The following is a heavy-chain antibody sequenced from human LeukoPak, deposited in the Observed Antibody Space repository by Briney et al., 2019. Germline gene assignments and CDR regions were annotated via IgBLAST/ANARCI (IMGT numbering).Heavy chain of an antibody. CDR3: AKDGYDYDSSYSYFDY. CDR2: ISVSGLTT. V-gene: IGHV3-23*01. D-gene: IGHD3-22*01. Sequence: GGSLRLSCAASGFTFSTYAMCWVRQAPGKGLEWVSTISVSGLTTYHADSVKGRFTISRDNSKNTLYLQMNTLRAEDTAVYYCAKDGYDYDSSYSYFDYWGQGTLVTVSS. CDR1: GFTFSTYA. J-gene: IGHJ4*02.